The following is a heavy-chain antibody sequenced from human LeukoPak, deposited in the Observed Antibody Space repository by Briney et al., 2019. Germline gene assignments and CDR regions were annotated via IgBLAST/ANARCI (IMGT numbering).Heavy chain of an antibody. CDR1: GDSISSSSYY. V-gene: IGHV4-31*03. CDR3: ARDDSSNYYGMDV. J-gene: IGHJ6*02. Sequence: LSLTCTVSGDSISSSSYYWSWIRQHPGKGLEWIGYIYYSGSTYYNPSLKSRVTISVDTSKNQFSLKLSSVTAADTAVYYCARDDSSNYYGMDVWGQGTTVTVSS. CDR2: IYYSGST. D-gene: IGHD3-22*01.